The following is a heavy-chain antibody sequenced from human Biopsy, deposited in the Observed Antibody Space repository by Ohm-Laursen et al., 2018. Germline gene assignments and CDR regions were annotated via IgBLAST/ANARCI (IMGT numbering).Heavy chain of an antibody. Sequence: VASVKVSCKASGYILSGYYFHWVRQAPGQGLEWMGWINPNGGDTNYAQKFRGRVTMTTDTSVSTAYMELSGLTFDDTAVYYCARAGMIRGVMDVDYWGQGTLVIVSS. CDR2: INPNGGDT. D-gene: IGHD3-10*01. CDR3: ARAGMIRGVMDVDY. CDR1: GYILSGYY. J-gene: IGHJ4*02. V-gene: IGHV1-2*02.